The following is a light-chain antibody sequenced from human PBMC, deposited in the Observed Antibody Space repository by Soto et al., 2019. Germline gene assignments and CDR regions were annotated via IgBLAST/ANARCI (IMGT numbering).Light chain of an antibody. J-gene: IGKJ1*01. CDR3: QQYCVRPWT. Sequence: DIVMTQSPDSLAVSLGERATINCESSQSVLYSSNNKNCLAWYQQKPGQPPKLLIYLAYIRESGVPDRFSGGGSGTDFTLTIRGLAAEDVAVYYCQQYCVRPWTFGQGTKVEIK. CDR2: LAY. CDR1: QSVLYSSNNKNC. V-gene: IGKV4-1*01.